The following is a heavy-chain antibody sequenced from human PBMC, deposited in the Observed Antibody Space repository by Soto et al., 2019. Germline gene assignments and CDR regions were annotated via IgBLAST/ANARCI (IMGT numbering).Heavy chain of an antibody. CDR3: AGDRTSWSPVGDWFDP. D-gene: IGHD1-26*01. CDR1: GYTFTSYG. V-gene: IGHV1-18*01. CDR2: ISAYNGNT. Sequence: QVQLVQSGAEVKKPGASVKVSCKASGYTFTSYGISWVRQAPGQGLEWMGWISAYNGNTNYAQKLQGRVTMTTDRSTSTAYVELRSLRSDDTAVYYCAGDRTSWSPVGDWFDPWGQGTLVTVSS. J-gene: IGHJ5*02.